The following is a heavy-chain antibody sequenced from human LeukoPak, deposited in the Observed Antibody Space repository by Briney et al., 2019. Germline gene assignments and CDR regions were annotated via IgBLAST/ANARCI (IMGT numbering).Heavy chain of an antibody. Sequence: GGSLRLSCAAPGFTFSSYAMPWVRQAPGKGLEWVAVISYDGSNKYYADSVKGRFTISRDNSKNTLYLQMNSLRAEDTAVYYCATHSDWFDPWGQGTLVTVSS. CDR3: ATHSDWFDP. CDR2: ISYDGSNK. D-gene: IGHD2-21*01. CDR1: GFTFSSYA. V-gene: IGHV3-30-3*01. J-gene: IGHJ5*02.